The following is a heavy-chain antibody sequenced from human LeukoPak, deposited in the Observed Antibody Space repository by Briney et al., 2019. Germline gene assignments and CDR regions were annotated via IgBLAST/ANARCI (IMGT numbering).Heavy chain of an antibody. J-gene: IGHJ4*02. D-gene: IGHD3-22*01. CDR2: INHSGST. CDR1: GGSFSGYY. CDR3: ARTSAYYYDSSGYYWGYYFDY. V-gene: IGHV4-34*01. Sequence: PSETLSLTCAVYGGSFSGYYWSWIRQPPGKGLEWIGEINHSGSTNYNPSLKSRVTIPVDTSKNQFSLKLSSVTAADTAVYYCARTSAYYYDSSGYYWGYYFDYWGQGTLVTVSS.